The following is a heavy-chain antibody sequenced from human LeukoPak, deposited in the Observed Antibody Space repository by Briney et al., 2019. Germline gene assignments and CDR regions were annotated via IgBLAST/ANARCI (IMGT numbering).Heavy chain of an antibody. CDR1: GYTLTELS. J-gene: IGHJ6*02. CDR2: FDPEDGET. CDR3: APWRIQPYGKYYYYGMDV. Sequence: VASVKVSCKVSGYTLTELSMHWVRQAPGKGLEWMGGFDPEDGETIYAQKFQGRVTMTEDTSTDTAYMELSSLRSEDTAVYYCAPWRIQPYGKYYYYGMDVWGQRTTVTVSS. D-gene: IGHD5-18*01. V-gene: IGHV1-24*01.